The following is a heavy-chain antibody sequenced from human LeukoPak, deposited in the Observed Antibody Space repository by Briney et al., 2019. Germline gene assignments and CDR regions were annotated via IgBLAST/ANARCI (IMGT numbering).Heavy chain of an antibody. CDR2: IYYSGST. D-gene: IGHD6-13*01. V-gene: IGHV4-59*08. CDR1: GGSISSYY. CDR3: ARHVSPRGRSSWYVGWFDP. J-gene: IGHJ5*02. Sequence: SETLSLTCTVSGGSISSYYWSWIRQPPGKGLEWIGYIYYSGSTYYNPSLKSRVTISVDTSKNQFSLKLSSVTAADTAVYYCARHVSPRGRSSWYVGWFDPWGQGTLVTVSS.